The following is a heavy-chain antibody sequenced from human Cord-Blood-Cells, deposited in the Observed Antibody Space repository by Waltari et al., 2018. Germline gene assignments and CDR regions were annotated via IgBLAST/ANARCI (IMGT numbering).Heavy chain of an antibody. CDR1: GGSISSSRYY. J-gene: IGHJ3*02. CDR2: IYYSGST. D-gene: IGHD7-27*01. CDR3: ARHAGEGGAFDI. Sequence: QLQLQESGPGLVKPSETLSLTCTVSGGSISSSRYYWGWIRQPPGKGLEWIGSIYYSGSTYYNPSLKSRVTISVDTSKNQFSLKLSSVTAADTAVYYCARHAGEGGAFDIWGQGTMVTVSS. V-gene: IGHV4-39*01.